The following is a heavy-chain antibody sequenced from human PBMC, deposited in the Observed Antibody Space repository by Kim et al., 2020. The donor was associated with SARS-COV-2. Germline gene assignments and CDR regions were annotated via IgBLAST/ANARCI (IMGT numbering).Heavy chain of an antibody. D-gene: IGHD3-22*01. CDR2: IYGSGSY. CDR1: GGSISSSSYY. CDR3: ARDPFIYMIVVAQGYYYGLDV. Sequence: SETLSLTCTVSGGSISSSSYYWGWIRQPPGKERVWIGSIYGSGSYYYNPSLKIPVTIAVDTTKNQFSLKIISVTAADTAVYYCARDPFIYMIVVAQGYYYGLDVWGQGTTVTVSS. J-gene: IGHJ6*02. V-gene: IGHV4-39*02.